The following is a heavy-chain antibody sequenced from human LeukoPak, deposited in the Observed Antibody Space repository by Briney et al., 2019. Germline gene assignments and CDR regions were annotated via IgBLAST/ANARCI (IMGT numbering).Heavy chain of an antibody. V-gene: IGHV1-2*02. Sequence: ASLKVSCKASGYTFTGYYMHWVRQAPGQGLEWMGWINPKSGGTNYAQKFQGRVTMTRDTSISTAYMELSRLRSDDTAVYYCARDLRLNYYYYMDVWGKGTTVTVS. J-gene: IGHJ6*03. CDR2: INPKSGGT. CDR1: GYTFTGYY. CDR3: ARDLRLNYYYYMDV.